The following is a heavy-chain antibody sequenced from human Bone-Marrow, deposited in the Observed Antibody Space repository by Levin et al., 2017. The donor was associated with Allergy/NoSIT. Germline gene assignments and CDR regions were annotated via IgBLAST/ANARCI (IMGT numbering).Heavy chain of an antibody. V-gene: IGHV1-18*01. J-gene: IGHJ4*02. CDR1: GYTFSTYS. CDR3: ARGGGWDIQPLDY. Sequence: GESLKISCKASGYTFSTYSITWVRQAPGQGLEWMGWISGDNGDVNYAQRFQGRVTMTRDTSTGAAYVELRSLKSDDTAIYYCARGGGWDIQPLDYWGQGTLVTVSS. CDR2: ISGDNGDV. D-gene: IGHD1-26*01.